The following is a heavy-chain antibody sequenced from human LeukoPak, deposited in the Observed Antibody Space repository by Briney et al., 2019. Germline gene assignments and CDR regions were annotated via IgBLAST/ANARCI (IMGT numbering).Heavy chain of an antibody. CDR3: LTVRKYLRVGWNSNFAY. D-gene: IGHD1-7*01. V-gene: IGHV3-48*01. CDR2: ISSASYTM. J-gene: IGHJ4*02. Sequence: GGSLRLSCEASQFTFRIYSMNWVRQAPGKGLEWISYISSASYTMYYADSVKGRFTISRDNSKNTLYLQMNSLRAEDTAVYYCLTVRKYLRVGWNSNFAYWGQGTLVSVSS. CDR1: QFTFRIYS.